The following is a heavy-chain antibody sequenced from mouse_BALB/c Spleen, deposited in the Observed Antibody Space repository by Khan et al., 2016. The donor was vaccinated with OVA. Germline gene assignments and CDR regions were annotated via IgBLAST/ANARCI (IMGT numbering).Heavy chain of an antibody. CDR1: GFTFSSYS. CDR3: AGHLTGSFAY. D-gene: IGHD4-1*01. CDR2: ISSGGDYT. Sequence: EVELVESGGDLVKPGGSLKLSCAASGFTFSSYSMSWVRQTPDKRLEWVASISSGGDYTYYPDSVKGRFTISRDNDKNTLYLQMSDLKSEDTAMYYCAGHLTGSFAYWGQGTLVTVSA. V-gene: IGHV5-6*01. J-gene: IGHJ3*01.